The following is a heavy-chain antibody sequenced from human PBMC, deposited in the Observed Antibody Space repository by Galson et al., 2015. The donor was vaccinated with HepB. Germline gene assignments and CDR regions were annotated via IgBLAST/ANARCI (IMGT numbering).Heavy chain of an antibody. CDR3: ARDDVAARPGWFDP. CDR1: GYTFITYG. J-gene: IGHJ5*02. D-gene: IGHD6-6*01. CDR2: ISAYNGNT. Sequence: SVKVSCKASGYTFITYGVSWVRQAPGQGLEWMGWISAYNGNTNYAQTFQGRVTMTTDTSTSTAYMELRSPRSEDTAVYYCARDDVAARPGWFDPWGQGTLVTVSS. V-gene: IGHV1-18*01.